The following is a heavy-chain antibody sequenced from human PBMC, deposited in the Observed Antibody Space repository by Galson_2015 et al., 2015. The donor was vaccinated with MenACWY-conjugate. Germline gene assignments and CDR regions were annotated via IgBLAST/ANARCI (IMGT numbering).Heavy chain of an antibody. CDR2: IYYSGTP. V-gene: IGHV4-39*07. CDR1: GGSISSSSYF. CDR3: ARELHSSDWGYGYYGMDV. D-gene: IGHD6-19*01. Sequence: SETLSLTCSVSGGSISSSSYFWGWIRQPPGKGLEWIGNIYYSGTPYYNPSLKSRVTISLDTSKNHFSLKLSSVTAADTAVYYCARELHSSDWGYGYYGMDVWGQGTTVTVSS. J-gene: IGHJ6*02.